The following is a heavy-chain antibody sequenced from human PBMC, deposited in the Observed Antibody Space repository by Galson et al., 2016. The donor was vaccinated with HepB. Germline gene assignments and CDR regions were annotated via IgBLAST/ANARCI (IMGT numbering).Heavy chain of an antibody. CDR3: AREWQWLDGIDY. CDR1: GFSFSSHG. Sequence: SLRLPCAASGFSFSSHGMNWVRRAPGKGLEWVAIIWYAGVNNNYAESVKGRFTISRDNSKNTVYLQMNSLRAEDTAVYYCAREWQWLDGIDYWGQGTLVTVSS. CDR2: IWYAGVNN. D-gene: IGHD6-19*01. V-gene: IGHV3-33*01. J-gene: IGHJ4*02.